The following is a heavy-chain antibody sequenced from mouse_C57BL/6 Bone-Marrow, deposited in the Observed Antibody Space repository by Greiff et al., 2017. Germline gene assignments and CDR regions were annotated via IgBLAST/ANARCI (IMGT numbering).Heavy chain of an antibody. D-gene: IGHD4-1*01. CDR3: ARQELGRGYFDV. CDR1: GFTFSSYT. V-gene: IGHV5-9*01. Sequence: LVESGGGLVKPGGSLKLSCAASGFTFSSYTMSWVRQTPEKRLEWVATISGGGGNTYYPDSVKGRFTISRDNAKNTLYLQMSSLRSEDTALYYCARQELGRGYFDVWGTGTTVTVSS. CDR2: ISGGGGNT. J-gene: IGHJ1*03.